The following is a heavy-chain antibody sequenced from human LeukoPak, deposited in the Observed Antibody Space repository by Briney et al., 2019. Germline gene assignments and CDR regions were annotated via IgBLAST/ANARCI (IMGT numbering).Heavy chain of an antibody. V-gene: IGHV1-18*01. J-gene: IGHJ6*03. CDR2: ISAHNGNT. D-gene: IGHD6-13*01. Sequence: GASVKVSCKTSGYTFTTYGISWVRQAPGQGLEWMGWISAHNGNTHYAQKLQGRVTMTTDTSTSTAYMELRSLRSDDTAVYYCARVSYSSSWDSRDYYYMDVWGEGTTVTVSS. CDR1: GYTFTTYG. CDR3: ARVSYSSSWDSRDYYYMDV.